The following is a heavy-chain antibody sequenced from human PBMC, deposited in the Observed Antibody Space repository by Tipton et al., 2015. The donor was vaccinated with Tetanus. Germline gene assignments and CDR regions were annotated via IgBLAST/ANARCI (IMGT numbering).Heavy chain of an antibody. V-gene: IGHV4-31*03. J-gene: IGHJ5*02. D-gene: IGHD3-16*01. Sequence: TLSLTCSVSGASISSGGYFWNWIRHRPGKGLEWIGYIYYSGSTFYNPSLKSRVNISVDTSKKQFSLRLTSVTAADTAVYYCAGDQGGGRVARLNWFGPWGQGPRVTVSS. CDR3: AGDQGGGRVARLNWFGP. CDR1: GASISSGGYF. CDR2: IYYSGST.